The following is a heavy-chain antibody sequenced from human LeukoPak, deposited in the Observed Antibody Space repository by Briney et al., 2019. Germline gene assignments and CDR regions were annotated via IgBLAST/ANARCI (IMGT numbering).Heavy chain of an antibody. Sequence: HPGGSLRLSCAASGFTFSTYAMSWVRQAPGKGLEWVSAISGSGGNTYYADSVKGRFTISSDNSKNTLYLQMNSLRAEDTAVYYCAPLGSTVDYWGQGTPVTVSS. V-gene: IGHV3-23*01. J-gene: IGHJ4*02. CDR1: GFTFSTYA. CDR2: ISGSGGNT. CDR3: APLGSTVDY.